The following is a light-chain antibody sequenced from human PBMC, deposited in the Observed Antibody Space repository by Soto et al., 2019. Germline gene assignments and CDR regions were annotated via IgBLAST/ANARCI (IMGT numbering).Light chain of an antibody. CDR3: QQRSDWPPIT. CDR1: QSVDTF. CDR2: DAS. V-gene: IGKV3-11*01. Sequence: PGERPTLSCRASQSVDTFLAWYQQKPGQAPRLLIYDASNRATGIPARFSGSGSGTDFTLTISSLEPEDFAVYYCQQRSDWPPITFGQGTRLEIK. J-gene: IGKJ5*01.